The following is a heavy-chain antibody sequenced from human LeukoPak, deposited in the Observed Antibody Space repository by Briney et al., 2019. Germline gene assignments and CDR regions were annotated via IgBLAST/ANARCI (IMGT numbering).Heavy chain of an antibody. CDR3: ANPLSHRNWFDS. CDR2: MNPNSGNT. CDR1: GYTFTSYD. J-gene: IGHJ5*01. Sequence: ASVKVSCKASGYTFTSYDINWVRQATGQGLEWMGWMNPNSGNTGYAQKFQGRVTITRNTSISTAYMELSSLRSEDTAVYYCANPLSHRNWFDSWGQGTLVTVSS. V-gene: IGHV1-8*03.